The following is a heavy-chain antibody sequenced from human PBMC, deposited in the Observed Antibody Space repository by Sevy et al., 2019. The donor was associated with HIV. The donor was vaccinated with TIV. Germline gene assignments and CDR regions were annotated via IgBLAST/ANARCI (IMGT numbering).Heavy chain of an antibody. Sequence: ASVKVSCKASGFTFSSSAVQWVRQARGQRLEWIGWIVIGSGVTDYAPKFQARDTITRDMSTTTVYMDLSSLRSDDTAVYYCSAEDMSTLEGLVRVFAFWGQGTMVSASS. D-gene: IGHD2-15*01. CDR1: GFTFSSSA. CDR3: SAEDMSTLEGLVRVFAF. J-gene: IGHJ3*01. CDR2: IVIGSGVT. V-gene: IGHV1-58*01.